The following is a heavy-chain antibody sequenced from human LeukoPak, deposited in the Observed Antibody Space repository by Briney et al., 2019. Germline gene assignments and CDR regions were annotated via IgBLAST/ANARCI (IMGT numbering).Heavy chain of an antibody. CDR3: ARYYYGSGSSPWY. D-gene: IGHD3-10*01. CDR1: GGTFSSYA. J-gene: IGHJ4*02. CDR2: IIPIFGTA. V-gene: IGHV1-69*05. Sequence: ASVKVSCKASGGTFSSYAISWVRQAPGQGLEWMGRIIPIFGTANYAQKFQSRVTITTDESTSTAYMELSSLRSEDTAVYYCARYYYGSGSSPWYWGQGTLVTVSS.